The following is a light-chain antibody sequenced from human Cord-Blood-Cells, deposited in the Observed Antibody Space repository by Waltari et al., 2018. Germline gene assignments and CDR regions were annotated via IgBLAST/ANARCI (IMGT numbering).Light chain of an antibody. J-gene: IGLJ3*02. CDR3: CSYAPWV. CDR1: CTDVWSFNL. Sequence: QSALPQPALVSGSPDPTIPISHSRTCTDVWSFNLVSWYQQHPGKAPKLMMYEGSKRPSGVSNRVSGSKSGNTASLTISGLQAEDEADYYCCSYAPWVFGGGTKLTVL. V-gene: IGLV2-23*01. CDR2: EGS.